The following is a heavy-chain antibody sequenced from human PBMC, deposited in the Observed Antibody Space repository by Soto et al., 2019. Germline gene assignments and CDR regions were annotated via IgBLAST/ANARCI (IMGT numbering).Heavy chain of an antibody. Sequence: EVQLVESGGGLVEPGGSLRLSCAASEFTFSGRSVHWVRQAPGKGLVWVSGIDKVGTDSTYADSVKGRFTSSRDNAKNTVYPPMNSLRVDDTAVYYCASGWFGPDVWGKGTTVTVSS. J-gene: IGHJ6*03. CDR3: ASGWFGPDV. CDR2: IDKVGTDS. CDR1: EFTFSGRS. V-gene: IGHV3-74*01. D-gene: IGHD3-10*01.